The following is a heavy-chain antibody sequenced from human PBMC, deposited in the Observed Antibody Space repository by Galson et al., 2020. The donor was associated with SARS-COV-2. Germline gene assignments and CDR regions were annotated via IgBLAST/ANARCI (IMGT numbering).Heavy chain of an antibody. CDR2: VSYWGTT. CDR3: AREAMGYCGPITCWTELDN. CDR1: GGSISSYY. D-gene: IGHD2-21*01. V-gene: IGHV4-59*01. Sequence: SETLSLTCTVSGGSISSYYWSWIRQTPGKGLEWLGYVSYWGTTTHNPSLKSRVIISVDKSKNQFYLKLRSVTEADTAVYYCAREAMGYCGPITCWTELDNWGQGMLVTVSS. J-gene: IGHJ4*02.